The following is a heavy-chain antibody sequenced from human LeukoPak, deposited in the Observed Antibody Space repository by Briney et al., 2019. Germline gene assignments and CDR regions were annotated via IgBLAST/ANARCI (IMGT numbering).Heavy chain of an antibody. CDR2: IFHSGST. CDR3: ARLKFYDSTGYSPGHYMDV. CDR1: GASISSYY. Sequence: SETLSLTCTVSGASISSYYWSWIRQPPGKGLEWIGYIFHSGSTNYNPSLKSRVTMSVDTSKNQFALKLSAVTAADTAVYYCARLKFYDSTGYSPGHYMDVWGKGTTVTVSS. D-gene: IGHD3-22*01. J-gene: IGHJ6*03. V-gene: IGHV4-59*12.